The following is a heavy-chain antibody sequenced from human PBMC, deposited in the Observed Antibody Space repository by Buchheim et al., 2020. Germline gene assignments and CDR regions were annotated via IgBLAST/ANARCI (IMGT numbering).Heavy chain of an antibody. CDR3: AGDRGGGFDY. CDR1: GFTFSSYW. V-gene: IGHV3-7*01. Sequence: EVQLVESGGGLVQPGGSLRLSCAASGFTFSSYWISWVRQAPGKGLEWVANIKQDGSEIYYVDSVKGRFTISRDNAKNSLYLQMNGLRAEDTAVYYCAGDRGGGFDYWGQGTL. D-gene: IGHD3-10*01. CDR2: IKQDGSEI. J-gene: IGHJ4*02.